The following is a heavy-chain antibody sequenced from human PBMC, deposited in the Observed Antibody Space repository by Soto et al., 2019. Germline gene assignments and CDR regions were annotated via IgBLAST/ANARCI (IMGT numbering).Heavy chain of an antibody. Sequence: EVQLVESGGGLVQPGGSLRLSCAASGFTFSSYSMNWVRQAPGKGLEWVSYISSSSSTIYYADSVKGRFTISRDNAKNSLYLQMNSLRAEDTAVYYCAREGGQWLNWFDPWGQGPLVTVSS. V-gene: IGHV3-48*01. J-gene: IGHJ5*02. CDR3: AREGGQWLNWFDP. CDR2: ISSSSSTI. D-gene: IGHD6-19*01. CDR1: GFTFSSYS.